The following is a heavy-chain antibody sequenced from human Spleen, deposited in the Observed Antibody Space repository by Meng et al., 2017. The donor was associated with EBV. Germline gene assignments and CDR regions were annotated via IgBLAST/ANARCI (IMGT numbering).Heavy chain of an antibody. CDR3: ARDSDSSSWYGWFDP. D-gene: IGHD6-13*01. V-gene: IGHV1-2*06. CDR1: GYTFTGYY. Sequence: QVQLVQSGAEVKKPGASVKVYCKASGYTFTGYYMHWVRQAPGQGLEWMGRINPNSGGTNYAQKFQGRVTMTRDTSISTAYMELSRLRSDDTAVYYCARDSDSSSWYGWFDPWGQGTLVTVSS. CDR2: INPNSGGT. J-gene: IGHJ5*02.